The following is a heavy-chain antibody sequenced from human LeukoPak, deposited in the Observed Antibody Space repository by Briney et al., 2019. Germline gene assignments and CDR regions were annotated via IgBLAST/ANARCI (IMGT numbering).Heavy chain of an antibody. CDR2: IYYTGRT. D-gene: IGHD3-22*01. J-gene: IGHJ4*02. CDR1: GFTFSSYA. V-gene: IGHV4-39*01. Sequence: GSLRLSCAASGFTFSSYAMSWIRQPPGKGLEWIGNIYYTGRTYYNPSLKSRVTISVDTSKNQFSLKLSSVSAADTAVYYCARLYYYDSSGPPLWGPGTLVTVSS. CDR3: ARLYYYDSSGPPL.